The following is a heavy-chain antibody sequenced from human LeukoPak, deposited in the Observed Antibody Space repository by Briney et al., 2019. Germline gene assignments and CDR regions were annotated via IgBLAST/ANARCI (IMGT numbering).Heavy chain of an antibody. D-gene: IGHD3-10*01. Sequence: ASVKVSCKASGGTFSSYAISWVRQAPGQGLEWMGRIIPILGIANYAQKFQGRVTITADKSASTAYMELSSLRPEDTAVYYCARDLLVRGVIYDYWGQGTLVTVSS. CDR1: GGTFSSYA. CDR3: ARDLLVRGVIYDY. V-gene: IGHV1-69*04. J-gene: IGHJ4*02. CDR2: IIPILGIA.